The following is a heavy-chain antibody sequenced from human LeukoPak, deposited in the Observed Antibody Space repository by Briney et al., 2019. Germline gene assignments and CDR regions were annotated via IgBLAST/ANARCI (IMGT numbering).Heavy chain of an antibody. CDR1: GYTFTGYY. D-gene: IGHD3-22*01. Sequence: ASVKVSCKASGYTFTGYYMRWVRQAPGQGLEWMGWINPNSGGTNYAQKFQGRVTMTRDTSISTAYMELSRLRSDDTAVYYCTRAITPLNYYDSSGFPLIWGQGTLVTVSS. CDR2: INPNSGGT. CDR3: TRAITPLNYYDSSGFPLI. V-gene: IGHV1-2*02. J-gene: IGHJ4*02.